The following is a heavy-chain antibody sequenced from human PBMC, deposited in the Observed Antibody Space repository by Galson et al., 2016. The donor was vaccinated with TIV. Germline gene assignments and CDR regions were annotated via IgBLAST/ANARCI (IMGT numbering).Heavy chain of an antibody. D-gene: IGHD5-18*01. J-gene: IGHJ4*02. Sequence: SVKVSCKASGGSFSSHPFSWVRQAPGQGLEWMGGLNHIFGTTEYAQKFQGRVTITTDKYTSTAYMELSSLGSEDTAVYYCARGAWGYSFGPLDYWGQGILITVSS. CDR1: GGSFSSHP. CDR3: ARGAWGYSFGPLDY. V-gene: IGHV1-69*05. CDR2: LNHIFGTT.